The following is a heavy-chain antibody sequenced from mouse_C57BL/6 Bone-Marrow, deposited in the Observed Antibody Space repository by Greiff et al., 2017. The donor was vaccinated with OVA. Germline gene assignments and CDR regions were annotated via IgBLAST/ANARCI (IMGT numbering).Heavy chain of an antibody. Sequence: EVKLMESGGGLVQPGGSMKLSCVASGFTFSNYWMNWVRQSPEKGLEWVAQIRLKSDNYATHYAESVKGRFTISRDDSKSSVYLQMNNLRAEDTGIYYCTGSTMIRNWYFDVWGTGTTVTVSS. J-gene: IGHJ1*03. V-gene: IGHV6-3*01. CDR1: GFTFSNYW. CDR3: TGSTMIRNWYFDV. D-gene: IGHD2-4*01. CDR2: IRLKSDNYAT.